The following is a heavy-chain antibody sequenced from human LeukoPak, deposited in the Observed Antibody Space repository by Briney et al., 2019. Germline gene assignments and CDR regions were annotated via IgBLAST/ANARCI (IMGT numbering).Heavy chain of an antibody. D-gene: IGHD3-10*01. V-gene: IGHV4-30-2*01. CDR1: GGSISSGGYS. Sequence: SETLSLTCAVSGGSISSGGYSWSWIRQPPGKGLEWIGYIYHSGSTYYNPSLKSRVTISVDRSKNQFSLKLSSVTAADTAVYYCARGHYPAFPGTYYFDYWGQGTLVTVYS. CDR3: ARGHYPAFPGTYYFDY. CDR2: IYHSGST. J-gene: IGHJ4*02.